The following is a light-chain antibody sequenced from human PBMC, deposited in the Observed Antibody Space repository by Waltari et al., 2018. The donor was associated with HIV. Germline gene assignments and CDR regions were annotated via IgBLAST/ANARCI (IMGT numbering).Light chain of an antibody. CDR1: NIGGKS. CDR2: DNN. V-gene: IGLV3-21*02. J-gene: IGLJ2*01. CDR3: QVWNTYSDPVV. Sequence: SYVLTQPPSVSVAPGQTARIACGGHNIGGKSVHWYQQKPGQAPVLVVYDNNDRPSGIPERFSGSNSGNTATLTISRVEAGDEADYYCQVWNTYSDPVVVGGGTKLTVL.